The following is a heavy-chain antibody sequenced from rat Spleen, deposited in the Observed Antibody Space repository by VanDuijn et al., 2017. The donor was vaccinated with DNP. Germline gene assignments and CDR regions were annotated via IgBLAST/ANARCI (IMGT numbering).Heavy chain of an antibody. D-gene: IGHD1-2*01. CDR1: GFTFNDYY. V-gene: IGHV5-27*01. CDR3: TTATSYGFAY. CDR2: ISTGGGNT. J-gene: IGHJ3*01. Sequence: EVLLVESDGGLVQPGRSLKLSCAVSGFTFNDYYMAWVRQAPTKGLEWVASISTGGGNTYYRDSVKGRFTISRDNAKSTLYLQMDSLRSEDTATYYCTTATSYGFAYWGQGTLVTVSS.